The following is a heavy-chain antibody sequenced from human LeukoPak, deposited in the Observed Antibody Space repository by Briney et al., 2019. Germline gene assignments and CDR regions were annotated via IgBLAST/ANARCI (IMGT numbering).Heavy chain of an antibody. CDR3: AMDPNRGTNY. V-gene: IGHV3-23*01. D-gene: IGHD3-10*01. CDR1: GFTFSSYT. CDR2: IGISGGGI. Sequence: GGSLRLSCAASGFTFSSYTMYWVRQAPGKGLEWVSIIGISGGGIHHADSVKGRFTISRDDSKNTVYLQMNSLRVDDTAVYYCAMDPNRGTNYWGQGALVTVSS. J-gene: IGHJ4*02.